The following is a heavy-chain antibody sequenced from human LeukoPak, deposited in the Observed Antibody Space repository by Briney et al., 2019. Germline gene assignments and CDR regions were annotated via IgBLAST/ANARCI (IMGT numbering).Heavy chain of an antibody. CDR3: ARGGGMNYYYYYMDV. CDR1: GHTFTGYY. V-gene: IGHV1-18*04. J-gene: IGHJ6*03. CDR2: ISAYNGNT. D-gene: IGHD3-16*01. Sequence: ASVKVSCKASGHTFTGYYMHWVRQAPGQGLEWMGWISAYNGNTNYAQKLQGRVTMTTDKSKSTTYMELRNLKSDDTAVYYCARGGGMNYYYYYMDVWGKGTTVTISS.